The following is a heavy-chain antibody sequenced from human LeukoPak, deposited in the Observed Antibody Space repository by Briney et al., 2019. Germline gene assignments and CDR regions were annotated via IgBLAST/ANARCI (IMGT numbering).Heavy chain of an antibody. V-gene: IGHV1-2*04. CDR2: SNPNSGGT. Sequence: ASVKVSCKASGYTFTGYYIHWVRQAPGQGLEWMGWSNPNSGGTNYAQKFQGWVTMTRDTSISTAYMELSRLISDDTTVYYCARELPSGYTYGPGAFDIWGQGTMVTVSS. CDR1: GYTFTGYY. CDR3: ARELPSGYTYGPGAFDI. D-gene: IGHD5-18*01. J-gene: IGHJ3*02.